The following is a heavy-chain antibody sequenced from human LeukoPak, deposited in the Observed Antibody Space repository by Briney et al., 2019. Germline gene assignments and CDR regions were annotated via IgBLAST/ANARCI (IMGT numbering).Heavy chain of an antibody. CDR3: ARLLGLEMGTIRGHFDY. Sequence: GASLKISCKGSEYSFSTFWIGWVRQMPGKGLEWRGVIYPEDSDTSYSQSFQGQVTISVDKSISTAYLQWSSMKASDTAMYYCARLLGLEMGTIRGHFDYWGQGTQVTVSS. V-gene: IGHV5-51*01. CDR2: IYPEDSDT. J-gene: IGHJ4*02. D-gene: IGHD5-24*01. CDR1: EYSFSTFW.